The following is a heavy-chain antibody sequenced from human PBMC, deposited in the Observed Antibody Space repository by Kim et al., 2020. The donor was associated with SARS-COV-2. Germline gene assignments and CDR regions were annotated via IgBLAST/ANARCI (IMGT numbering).Heavy chain of an antibody. Sequence: GGSLRLSCAASGFTFSSYAMSWVRQAPGKGLEWVSAISGSGGSTYYADSVKGRFTISRDNSKNTLYLQMNSLRAEDTAVYYCAKDVKTEVGTIFGVVISPGCGYWGQGTLVTVSS. J-gene: IGHJ4*02. CDR2: ISGSGGST. CDR1: GFTFSSYA. CDR3: AKDVKTEVGTIFGVVISPGCGY. V-gene: IGHV3-23*01. D-gene: IGHD3-3*01.